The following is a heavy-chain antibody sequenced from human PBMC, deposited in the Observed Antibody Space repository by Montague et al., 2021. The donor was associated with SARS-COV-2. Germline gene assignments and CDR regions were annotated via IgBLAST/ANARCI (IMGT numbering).Heavy chain of an antibody. CDR2: IRGRVYGGTT. Sequence: SLRLSCAGSGFTFGTYAMSWFRQAPGKGLEWVGFIRGRVYGGTTEYAASVKGRFTISRDDSKSIAYPQMNSLKTEDTAVYYCTREPDAFDWGQGTLVTVSS. D-gene: IGHD3-16*01. J-gene: IGHJ4*02. CDR3: TREPDAFD. CDR1: GFTFGTYA. V-gene: IGHV3-49*03.